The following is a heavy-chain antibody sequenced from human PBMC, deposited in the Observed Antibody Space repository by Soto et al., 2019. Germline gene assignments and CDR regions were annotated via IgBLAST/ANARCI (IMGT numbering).Heavy chain of an antibody. CDR3: AREPLAHSYFDF. J-gene: IGHJ4*02. CDR1: GDSVSSHY. V-gene: IGHV4-4*07. Sequence: PSETLSLTCTVSGDSVSSHYWSWIRQPAGKGLEWLGRLYNDERTNYNPSLKSRVTMSMDTPKDQFSLKLTSVTAADSAVYFCAREPLAHSYFDFWGQGILVTVSS. CDR2: LYNDERT.